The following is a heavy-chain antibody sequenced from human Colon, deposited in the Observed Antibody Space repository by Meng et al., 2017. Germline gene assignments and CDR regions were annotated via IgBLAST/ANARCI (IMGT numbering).Heavy chain of an antibody. D-gene: IGHD3-22*01. CDR1: GGSISSGDYY. J-gene: IGHJ2*01. CDR2: IYYSGST. CDR3: ARGYYDSSGYGYWYFDL. V-gene: IGHV4-30-4*01. Sequence: QGQLPESCPGLVKPPPTLSLTCTVSGGSISSGDYYWSWIRQPPGKGLEWIGYIYYSGSTYYNPSLKSRVTMSVDTSKNQFSLKLSSVTAADTAVYYCARGYYDSSGYGYWYFDLWGRGTLVTVSS.